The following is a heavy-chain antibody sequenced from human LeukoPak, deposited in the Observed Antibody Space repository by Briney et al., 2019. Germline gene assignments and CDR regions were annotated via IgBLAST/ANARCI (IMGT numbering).Heavy chain of an antibody. V-gene: IGHV1-2*02. CDR2: IDSNRGDT. CDR1: GYSFTGYY. J-gene: IGHJ4*02. D-gene: IGHD1-26*01. CDR3: ARDRSITEKYSGSYFPDY. Sequence: AAVKVSCKASGYSFTGYYMHWVRQAPGQGLERMGWIDSNRGDTKYAPKFQGRVTMTRDTSINTAYMELSRLTSDDTAVYYCARDRSITEKYSGSYFPDYWGQGTLVTVSS.